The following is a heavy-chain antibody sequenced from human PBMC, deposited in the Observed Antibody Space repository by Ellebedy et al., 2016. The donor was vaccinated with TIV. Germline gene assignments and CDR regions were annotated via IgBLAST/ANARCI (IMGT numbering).Heavy chain of an antibody. D-gene: IGHD4-23*01. V-gene: IGHV4-59*01. CDR2: IYYSGST. Sequence: MPGGSLRLSCTVSGGSISSYYWSWIRQPPGKGLEWIGYIYYSGSTNYNPSLKSRVTISVDTSKNQFSLKLSSVTAADTAVYYCARDVGVVTPLYYYGMDVWGQGTTVTVSS. CDR1: GGSISSYY. J-gene: IGHJ6*02. CDR3: ARDVGVVTPLYYYGMDV.